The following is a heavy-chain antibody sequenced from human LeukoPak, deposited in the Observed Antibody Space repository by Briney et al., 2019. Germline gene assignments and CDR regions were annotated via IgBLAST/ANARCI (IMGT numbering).Heavy chain of an antibody. CDR1: GGSFSGYY. Sequence: PSETLSLTCAVPGGSFSGYYWTWIRQSPGKGLEWIGEINHSGSTNYNPSLTRRVTMSVDTSKNQFSLNLSAATAADTAVYYGARARRGYVRLDYWGQGTLVTVSS. D-gene: IGHD5-12*01. CDR2: INHSGST. CDR3: ARARRGYVRLDY. V-gene: IGHV4-34*01. J-gene: IGHJ4*02.